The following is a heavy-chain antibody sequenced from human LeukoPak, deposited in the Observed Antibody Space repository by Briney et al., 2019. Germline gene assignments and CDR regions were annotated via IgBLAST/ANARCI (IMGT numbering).Heavy chain of an antibody. CDR3: ARQPSTSWYYFDY. CDR2: IYYSGST. D-gene: IGHD6-13*01. J-gene: IGHJ4*02. V-gene: IGHV4-39*01. CDR1: GGSISSSSYY. Sequence: SETLSLTCTVSGGSISSSSYYWGWIRQPPGKGLEWIGSIYYSGSTYYNPSLKSRVTISIDTSKNQFSLKLSSVTAADTAVYFCARQPSTSWYYFDYWGQGTLVTVSS.